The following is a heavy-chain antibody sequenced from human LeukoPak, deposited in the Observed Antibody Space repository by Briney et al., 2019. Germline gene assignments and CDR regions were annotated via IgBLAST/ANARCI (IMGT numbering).Heavy chain of an antibody. Sequence: SQTLSLTCTVSGGSISSGGYYWSWIRQDPGKGLEWIGYIYYSGSTYYNPSLKSRVTISVDTSKNQFSLKLSSVTAADTAVYYCARGLGTIAAAGTEYFQHWGQGTLVTVSS. V-gene: IGHV4-31*03. CDR2: IYYSGST. CDR1: GGSISSGGYY. J-gene: IGHJ1*01. CDR3: ARGLGTIAAAGTEYFQH. D-gene: IGHD6-13*01.